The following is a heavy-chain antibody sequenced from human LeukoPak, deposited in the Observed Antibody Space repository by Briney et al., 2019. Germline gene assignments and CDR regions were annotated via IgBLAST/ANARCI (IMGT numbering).Heavy chain of an antibody. Sequence: GASVKVSCEASGGTFSSYATSWVRQAPGQGLEWMGGIIPIFGTVNYAQKFQGRVTITADKSTSTAYMELSSLRSEDTAVYYCARDLPYCGYDSWGYYFDYWGQGTLVTVSS. J-gene: IGHJ4*02. D-gene: IGHD5-12*01. CDR2: IIPIFGTV. CDR1: GGTFSSYA. CDR3: ARDLPYCGYDSWGYYFDY. V-gene: IGHV1-69*06.